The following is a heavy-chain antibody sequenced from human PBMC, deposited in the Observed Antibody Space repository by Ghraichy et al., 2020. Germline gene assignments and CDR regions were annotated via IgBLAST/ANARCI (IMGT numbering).Heavy chain of an antibody. V-gene: IGHV4-34*01. J-gene: IGHJ5*02. D-gene: IGHD3-3*01. CDR3: ARGPAFGVVSKNWFDP. Sequence: SETLSLTCAVYGGSFSGYYWSWIRQPPGKGLEWIGEINHSGSTNYNPSLKSRVTISVDTSKNQFSLKLSSVTAADTAVYYCARGPAFGVVSKNWFDPGGQGTLVTVSS. CDR1: GGSFSGYY. CDR2: INHSGST.